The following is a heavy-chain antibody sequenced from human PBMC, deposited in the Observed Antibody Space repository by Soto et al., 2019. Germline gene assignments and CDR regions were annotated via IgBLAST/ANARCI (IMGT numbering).Heavy chain of an antibody. Sequence: QVQLVQSGAEVKKPGSSVKVSCKASGGTFSSYAISWVRQAPGQGLEWMGGIIPIFGTANYAQKFQGRVTINAGESTSTGFKGLSSLRTEDTAVDYCGGERISVGGFFDYWGQGTLVTVSS. D-gene: IGHD2-15*01. CDR1: GGTFSSYA. CDR3: GGERISVGGFFDY. J-gene: IGHJ4*02. V-gene: IGHV1-69*01. CDR2: IIPIFGTA.